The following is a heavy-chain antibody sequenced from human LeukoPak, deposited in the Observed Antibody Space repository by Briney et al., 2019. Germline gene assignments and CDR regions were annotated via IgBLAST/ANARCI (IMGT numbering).Heavy chain of an antibody. CDR2: IKQDGSEK. D-gene: IGHD1-26*01. CDR3: ARNRVGATRSYYFDY. V-gene: IGHV3-7*01. J-gene: IGHJ4*02. CDR1: GFTFSSYW. Sequence: GGSLRLSCAASGFTFSSYWMSWVRQAPGKGLEWVANIKQDGSEKYYVDSVKGRFTISRDNAKNSLYLQMNSLRAEDTAVYYCARNRVGATRSYYFDYWGQGTLVTVSS.